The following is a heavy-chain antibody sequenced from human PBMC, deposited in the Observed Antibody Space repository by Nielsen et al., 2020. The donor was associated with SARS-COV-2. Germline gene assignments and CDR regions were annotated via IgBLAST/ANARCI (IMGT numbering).Heavy chain of an antibody. V-gene: IGHV3-33*01. Sequence: GESLKISCAASGFTFSSYGMHWVRQAPGKGLEWVAVIWYDGSNKYYADSVKGRFTISRDNSKNTLYLQMNSLRAEDTAVYYCARDPWIQLWSLYYYYYYMDVWGKGTMVTVSS. CDR1: GFTFSSYG. CDR3: ARDPWIQLWSLYYYYYYMDV. J-gene: IGHJ6*03. D-gene: IGHD5-18*01. CDR2: IWYDGSNK.